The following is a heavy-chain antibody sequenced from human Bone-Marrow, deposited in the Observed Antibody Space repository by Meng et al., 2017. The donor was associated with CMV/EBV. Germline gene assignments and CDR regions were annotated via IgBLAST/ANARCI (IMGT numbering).Heavy chain of an antibody. Sequence: GGSLRLSCAASGFTFSSYSMNWVRQAPGKGLEWVSSISSSSGYIYYADSVKGRFTISRDNAKNSLYLQMNSLRAEDTAVYYCARVEMATHTFDIWGQGTMVTVSS. J-gene: IGHJ3*02. CDR3: ARVEMATHTFDI. V-gene: IGHV3-21*01. CDR2: ISSSSGYI. CDR1: GFTFSSYS. D-gene: IGHD5-24*01.